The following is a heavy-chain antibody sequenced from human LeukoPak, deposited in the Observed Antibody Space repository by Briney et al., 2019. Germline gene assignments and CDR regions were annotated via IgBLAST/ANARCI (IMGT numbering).Heavy chain of an antibody. CDR1: SYTFTTYG. D-gene: IGHD5-12*01. CDR3: ARDQSRGYGFDY. J-gene: IGHJ4*02. V-gene: IGHV1-8*02. CDR2: MNPNSGNT. Sequence: ASVKVSCKASSYTFTTYGINWVRQATGQGLEWMGWMNPNSGNTGYAQKFQGRITMTKNTSISTAYMELSSLRSEDTAVYYCARDQSRGYGFDYWGQGTLVTVSS.